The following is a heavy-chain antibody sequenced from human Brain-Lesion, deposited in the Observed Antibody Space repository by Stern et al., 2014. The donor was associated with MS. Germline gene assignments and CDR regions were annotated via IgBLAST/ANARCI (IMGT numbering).Heavy chain of an antibody. D-gene: IGHD2/OR15-2a*01. J-gene: IGHJ5*02. V-gene: IGHV3-30*18. CDR3: AKDRQYLTYFFDH. Sequence: VHLVESGGGVVQPGRPLRLSCVASGITFGSCAMHWVRQAPGKGLEWVAGVSYDGSNKYYADSVKGRFTISRDNSQNTLYMQMSSLRPEDTAVYYCAKDRQYLTYFFDHWGQGSLVTVSS. CDR1: GITFGSCA. CDR2: VSYDGSNK.